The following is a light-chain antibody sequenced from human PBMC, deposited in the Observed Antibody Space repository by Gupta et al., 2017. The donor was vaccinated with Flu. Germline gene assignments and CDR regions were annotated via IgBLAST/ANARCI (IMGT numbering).Light chain of an antibody. Sequence: QSALTQPAPVSGSPGQSITISCTGTSSDVGGYNYVSWYQQHPGKVPKLMIYEVSNRPSGVSNRFSGSKSGNTASAHISGLQAEDDADDYCNSSTGSNTVLFGGGTKLTVL. CDR3: NSSTGSNTVL. CDR2: EVS. CDR1: SSDVGGYNY. V-gene: IGLV2-14*01. J-gene: IGLJ2*01.